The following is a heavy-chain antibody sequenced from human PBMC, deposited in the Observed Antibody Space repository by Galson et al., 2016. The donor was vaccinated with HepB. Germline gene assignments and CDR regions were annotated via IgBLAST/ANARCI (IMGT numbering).Heavy chain of an antibody. CDR3: ARSVYGRRLAATGSFDC. CDR2: FYYSGST. D-gene: IGHD6-13*01. Sequence: SETLSLTCTVSGGSVTSYSWSWIRQPPGKGLEWIGYFYYSGSTNYNPSLKSRVTISVDTSKNQFFLNLSSVTAADTAVYYCARSVYGRRLAATGSFDCWGQGTLVTVSS. J-gene: IGHJ4*02. CDR1: GGSVTSYS. V-gene: IGHV4-59*02.